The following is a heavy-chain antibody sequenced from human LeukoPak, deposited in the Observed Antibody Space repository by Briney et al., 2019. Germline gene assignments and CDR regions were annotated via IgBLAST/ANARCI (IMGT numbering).Heavy chain of an antibody. D-gene: IGHD6-25*01. CDR2: IYPADSDI. J-gene: IGHJ4*02. Sequence: GESLKISCKGSGYSINNYWIGWVRQMPGKGLEWMGIIYPADSDIRYSPSFQGQVTISADKSISTAYLQWSSLKASDTAMYYCARHEGAGATMEVDYWGQGTLVTVSS. CDR1: GYSINNYW. V-gene: IGHV5-51*01. CDR3: ARHEGAGATMEVDY.